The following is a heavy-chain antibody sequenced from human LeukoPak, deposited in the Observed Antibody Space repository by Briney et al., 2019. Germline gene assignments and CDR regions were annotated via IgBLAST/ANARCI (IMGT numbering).Heavy chain of an antibody. J-gene: IGHJ4*02. V-gene: IGHV3-23*01. CDR2: ISGSGGST. Sequence: GGSLRLSCAASGFIFSPYAMSWVRQAPGKGLEWVSAISGSGGSTYYADSVKGRFTISRDNSKNTLYLQMNSLRAEDTAVYYCAKDGYDFWSGYLYYFDYWGQGTLVTVSS. CDR1: GFIFSPYA. CDR3: AKDGYDFWSGYLYYFDY. D-gene: IGHD3-3*01.